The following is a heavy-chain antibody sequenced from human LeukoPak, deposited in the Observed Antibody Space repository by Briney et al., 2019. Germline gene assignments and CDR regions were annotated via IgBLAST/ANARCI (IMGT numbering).Heavy chain of an antibody. J-gene: IGHJ3*02. CDR1: GDSISSGDYY. Sequence: SGTLSLTCTVSGDSISSGDYYWSWIRQPAGKGLEWIGRISSSGSTNYNPSLKSRVTISVDTSKNQFSLKLSSVTAADTAVYFCARGPYSYDSSGAFDIWGQGTMVTVSS. CDR3: ARGPYSYDSSGAFDI. D-gene: IGHD3-22*01. V-gene: IGHV4-61*02. CDR2: ISSSGST.